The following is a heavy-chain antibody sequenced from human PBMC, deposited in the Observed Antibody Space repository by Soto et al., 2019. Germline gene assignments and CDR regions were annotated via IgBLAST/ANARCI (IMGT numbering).Heavy chain of an antibody. CDR3: AKETYYDFWSGYADLGYYYGMDV. CDR1: GFTFSSYA. CDR2: ISGSGGST. V-gene: IGHV3-23*01. Sequence: LRLSCAASGFTFSSYAMSWVRQAPGKGLEWVSAISGSGGSTYYADSVKGRFTISRDNSKNTLYLQMNSLRAEDTAVYYCAKETYYDFWSGYADLGYYYGMDVWGQGTTVTVSS. J-gene: IGHJ6*02. D-gene: IGHD3-3*01.